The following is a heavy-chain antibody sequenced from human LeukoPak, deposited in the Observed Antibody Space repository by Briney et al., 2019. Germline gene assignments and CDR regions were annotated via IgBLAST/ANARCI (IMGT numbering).Heavy chain of an antibody. CDR3: ARSLPDSSNWYKGYYYYYMDV. CDR1: GVAISRGGYA. D-gene: IGHD6-13*01. CDR2: IYHSGTT. V-gene: IGHV4-30-4*07. J-gene: IGHJ6*03. Sequence: PSETLSLTCAVSGVAISRGGYAWNWIRQPPGKGLEWIAYIYHSGTTYYNPSLKSRATISVDTSKNQFSLKLSSVTAADTAVYYCARSLPDSSNWYKGYYYYYMDVWGKGTTVTVSS.